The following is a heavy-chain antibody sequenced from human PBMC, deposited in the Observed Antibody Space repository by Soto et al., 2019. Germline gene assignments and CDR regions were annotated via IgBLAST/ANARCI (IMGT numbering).Heavy chain of an antibody. CDR1: GYSFTSYW. CDR2: TYPGDSDT. D-gene: IGHD3-10*01. V-gene: IGHV5-51*01. J-gene: IGHJ6*02. Sequence: GESLKISCKGSGYSFTSYWIGWVRQMPGKGLEWMGITYPGDSDTRYSPSFQGQVTISADKSISTAYLQWSSLKASDTAMYYCARHRYYGSGVRTDYYYYGMDVWGQGTTVTVSS. CDR3: ARHRYYGSGVRTDYYYYGMDV.